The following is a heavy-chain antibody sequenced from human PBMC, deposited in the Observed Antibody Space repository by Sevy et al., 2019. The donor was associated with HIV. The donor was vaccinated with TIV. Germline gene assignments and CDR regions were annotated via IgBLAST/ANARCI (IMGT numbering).Heavy chain of an antibody. V-gene: IGHV3-7*03. D-gene: IGHD3-22*01. CDR3: ARDIYYDSSGYYVY. Sequence: GGSLRLSCAASGFTFRSYWMSWVRQAPGKGLEWVANIKQDGSEKYYVDSVKGRFTISRDNAKNSLYLQMNSLRAEDTAVYYCARDIYYDSSGYYVYWGQGTLVTVSS. J-gene: IGHJ4*02. CDR1: GFTFRSYW. CDR2: IKQDGSEK.